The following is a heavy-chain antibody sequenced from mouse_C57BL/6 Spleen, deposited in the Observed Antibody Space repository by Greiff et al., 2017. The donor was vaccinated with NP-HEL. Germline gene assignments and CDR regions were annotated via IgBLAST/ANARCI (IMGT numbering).Heavy chain of an antibody. CDR2: IDPSDSYT. V-gene: IGHV1-69*01. CDR3: ARQGNYDAMDD. CDR1: GYTFTSYW. D-gene: IGHD2-1*01. J-gene: IGHJ4*01. Sequence: QVQLQQPGAELVMPGASVKLSCKASGYTFTSYWMHWVKQRPGQGLEWIGEIDPSDSYTNYNQKFKGKSTLTVDKSSSTAYMQLSSLTSEDSAVYYCARQGNYDAMDDWGQGTSVTVAS.